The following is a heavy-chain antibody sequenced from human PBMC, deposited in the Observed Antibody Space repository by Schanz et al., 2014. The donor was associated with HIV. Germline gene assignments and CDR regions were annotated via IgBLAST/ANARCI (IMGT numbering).Heavy chain of an antibody. Sequence: LVQSGAEVKRPGASVTVSCTAAGSTFPDLDVSWVRQAPGQGLEWMGWISAHNGDTNYAQKFQGRITLTTDSPSNTAYLELRSLTSDDTAVYYCAREYSTWDRHFDYWGQGTLVTVSP. CDR3: AREYSTWDRHFDY. J-gene: IGHJ4*02. D-gene: IGHD5-18*01. CDR1: GSTFPDLD. CDR2: ISAHNGDT. V-gene: IGHV1-18*01.